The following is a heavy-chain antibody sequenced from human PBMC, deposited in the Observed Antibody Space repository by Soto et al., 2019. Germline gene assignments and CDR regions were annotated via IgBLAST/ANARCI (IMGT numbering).Heavy chain of an antibody. J-gene: IGHJ1*01. CDR2: IKQDGSEQ. CDR1: GFRFGTYW. V-gene: IGHV3-7*05. D-gene: IGHD2-15*01. Sequence: PWGSMRLSCAASGFRFGTYWMSWVRQAPGRGLEWVANIKQDGSEQYYVDSVRGRFTISRDNGKNSLYLQMNGLRAEDTAVYYCAKDWRYCSAASCPLAESFQHWGQGTLVTVSS. CDR3: AKDWRYCSAASCPLAESFQH.